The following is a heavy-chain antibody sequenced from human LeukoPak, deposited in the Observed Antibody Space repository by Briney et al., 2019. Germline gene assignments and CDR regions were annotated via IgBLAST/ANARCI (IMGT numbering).Heavy chain of an antibody. CDR1: ADSISSSSHH. J-gene: IGHJ4*02. Sequence: TSETLPLTCTVSADSISSSSHHWGWIRQSPGKGLEWIGSVYYGRTTYYNPSLNSRVTISVVTSKNQFSLQLHSVTAADTAVYYCVRHDGRGGATMGALDSWGQGSLVTVSS. V-gene: IGHV4-39*01. CDR2: VYYGRTT. CDR3: VRHDGRGGATMGALDS. D-gene: IGHD5-12*01.